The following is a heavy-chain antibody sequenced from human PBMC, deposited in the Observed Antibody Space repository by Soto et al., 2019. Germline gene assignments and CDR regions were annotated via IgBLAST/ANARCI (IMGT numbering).Heavy chain of an antibody. D-gene: IGHD1-26*01. CDR1: GFTFSSYA. Sequence: PGGSLRLSCAASGFTFSSYAMHWVRQAPGKGLEWVAVISYDGSNKYYADSVKGRFTISRDNSKNTLYLQMNSLRAEDTAVYYCASGATGFDDWRQGTLVTVSS. CDR3: ASGATGFDD. J-gene: IGHJ4*02. V-gene: IGHV3-30-3*01. CDR2: ISYDGSNK.